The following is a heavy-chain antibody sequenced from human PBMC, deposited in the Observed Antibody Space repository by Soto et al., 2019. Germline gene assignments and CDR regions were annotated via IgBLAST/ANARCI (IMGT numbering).Heavy chain of an antibody. Sequence: QVQLVQSGAEVKKPGASVKVSCKASGYTFTGYYMHWVRQAPGQGLEWMGWINPNSGGTNYAQKFQGWVTMTRDTSISTAYMEMSRLRSDDTAVYYCARPFYSSGWHPVQHWGQGTLVTVSS. CDR2: INPNSGGT. J-gene: IGHJ1*01. V-gene: IGHV1-2*04. CDR1: GYTFTGYY. D-gene: IGHD6-19*01. CDR3: ARPFYSSGWHPVQH.